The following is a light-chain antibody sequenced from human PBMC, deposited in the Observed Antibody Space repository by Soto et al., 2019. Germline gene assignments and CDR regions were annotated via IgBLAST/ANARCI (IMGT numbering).Light chain of an antibody. J-gene: IGKJ1*01. V-gene: IGKV1-5*01. CDR3: QQYNSYST. Sequence: DIQMTQSPSTLSASVGDRVTITCRASQSISSWLAWYQQKPGKAPKLLIYDVSTLESGVPSRFSGSGSGTEFTLTISSLQPEDFATYDCQQYNSYSTFGQGTKVEIK. CDR1: QSISSW. CDR2: DVS.